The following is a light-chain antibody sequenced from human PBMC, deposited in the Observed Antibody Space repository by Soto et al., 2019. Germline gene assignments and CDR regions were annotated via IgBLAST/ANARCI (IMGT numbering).Light chain of an antibody. Sequence: DIQMTQSPSSLSASVGDRVTITCQASQSISSYLNWYQQKPGKAPKLLIYAASSLQSGVPSRFSGSGSGTDFILTISSLQPEDFASYYCQQSYSTWTFGQGTKVEIK. V-gene: IGKV1-39*01. CDR2: AAS. CDR1: QSISSY. CDR3: QQSYSTWT. J-gene: IGKJ1*01.